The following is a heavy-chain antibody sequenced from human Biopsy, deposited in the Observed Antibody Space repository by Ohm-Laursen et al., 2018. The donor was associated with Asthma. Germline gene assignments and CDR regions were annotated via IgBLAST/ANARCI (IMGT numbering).Heavy chain of an antibody. J-gene: IGHJ4*02. D-gene: IGHD3-9*01. Sequence: SLRLSCTASGFTFSSYAMSWVRQAPGKGLEWVSAISGSGGSTYYADSVKGRFTISRDNSKSKLYLQMNSLRAEDTAVYYCAKDRDYDILTGPPGFDYWGQGTLVTVSS. CDR3: AKDRDYDILTGPPGFDY. CDR1: GFTFSSYA. CDR2: ISGSGGST. V-gene: IGHV3-23*01.